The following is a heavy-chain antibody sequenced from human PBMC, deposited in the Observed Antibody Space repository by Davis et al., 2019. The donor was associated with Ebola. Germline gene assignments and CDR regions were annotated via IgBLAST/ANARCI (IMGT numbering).Heavy chain of an antibody. Sequence: GESLKISCAASGFTFSSYAMHWVRQAPGKGLEWVAVISYDGSNKYYADSVKGRFTISRDNSKNTLYLQMNSLRAEDTAVYYCARVHTHQLLLGWFDPWGQGTLVTVSS. V-gene: IGHV3-30-3*01. CDR1: GFTFSSYA. CDR3: ARVHTHQLLLGWFDP. J-gene: IGHJ5*02. CDR2: ISYDGSNK. D-gene: IGHD2-2*01.